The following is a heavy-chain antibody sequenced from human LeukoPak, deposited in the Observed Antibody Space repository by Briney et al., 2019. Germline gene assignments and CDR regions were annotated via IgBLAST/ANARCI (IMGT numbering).Heavy chain of an antibody. V-gene: IGHV3-7*01. J-gene: IGHJ4*02. D-gene: IGHD1-26*01. CDR2: IKQDGSEK. Sequence: GGSLRLSCAASGFTFSSYSMNWVRQAPGKGLEWVANIKQDGSEKYYVDSVKGRFTISRDNAKNSLYLQMNSLRAEDTAVYYCARDYHEVGATWSHFDYWGQGTLVTVSS. CDR3: ARDYHEVGATWSHFDY. CDR1: GFTFSSYS.